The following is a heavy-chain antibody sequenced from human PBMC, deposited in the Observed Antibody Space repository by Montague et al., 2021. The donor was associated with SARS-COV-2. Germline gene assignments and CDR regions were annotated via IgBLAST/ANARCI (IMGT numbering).Heavy chain of an antibody. CDR1: GGSISSYY. CDR2: IYYSGST. Sequence: SETLSLTCTVSGGSISSYYWSWIWHPPGKGLEWIGFIYYSGSTNYNPSLKIRVTISVDTSKNQFSLKLSSVSAADTAVYYCAGLSSANYYVSGSSEPDVWGQGTTVTVSS. CDR3: AGLSSANYYVSGSSEPDV. J-gene: IGHJ6*02. D-gene: IGHD3-10*01. V-gene: IGHV4-59*08.